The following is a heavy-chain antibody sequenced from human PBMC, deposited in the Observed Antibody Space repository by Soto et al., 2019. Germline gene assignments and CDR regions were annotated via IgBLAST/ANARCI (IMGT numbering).Heavy chain of an antibody. V-gene: IGHV3-23*01. CDR2: ISVGGGTT. Sequence: GGALKRFWAASGFTFSSYGMTWVRQAPGKGLEWVSAISVGGGTTYYADSVKGRFTISRDNSKNTLYLQVNSLRAEDTAIYYCACVWAVAGTRYCGQGTLVTVSS. J-gene: IGHJ4*02. D-gene: IGHD6-19*01. CDR3: ACVWAVAGTRY. CDR1: GFTFSSYG.